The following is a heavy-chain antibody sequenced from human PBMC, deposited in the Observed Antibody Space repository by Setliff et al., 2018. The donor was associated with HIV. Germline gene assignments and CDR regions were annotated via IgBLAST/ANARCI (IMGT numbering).Heavy chain of an antibody. V-gene: IGHV4-4*08. J-gene: IGHJ4*02. CDR1: GGSISTYF. D-gene: IGHD3-10*01. CDR3: ARGSFIGDYYYFDY. CDR2: IYTSGST. Sequence: SETLSLTCTVSGGSISTYFWTWIRQPPGKGLEWIGYIYTSGSTNYNPSLKSRVTISVDTSKNQSSLKLSSVTAADTAVYYCARGSFIGDYYYFDYWGQGTLVTVSS.